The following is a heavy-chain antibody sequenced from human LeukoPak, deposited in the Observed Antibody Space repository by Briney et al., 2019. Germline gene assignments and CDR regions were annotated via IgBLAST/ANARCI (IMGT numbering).Heavy chain of an antibody. V-gene: IGHV4-34*12. CDR2: IIHSGST. CDR3: ARQRLTMVRGVGRYYFDY. D-gene: IGHD3-10*01. Sequence: PSETLSLTCAVYGGSFSGYYWSWIRQPPGKGLEWIGEIIHSGSTNYNPSLKSRVTISVDTSKNQFSLKLSSVTAADTAVYYCARQRLTMVRGVGRYYFDYWGQGTLVTVSS. CDR1: GGSFSGYY. J-gene: IGHJ4*02.